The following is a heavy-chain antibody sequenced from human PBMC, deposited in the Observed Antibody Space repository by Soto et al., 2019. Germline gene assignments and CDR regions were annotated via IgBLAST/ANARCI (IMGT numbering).Heavy chain of an antibody. V-gene: IGHV4-4*07. D-gene: IGHD1-26*01. CDR3: ARGRGGTYDAFDI. Sequence: SETLSLTCTVSGGSITDYSWVWIRQPAGKGLEWIGRIFSSGSTNYNPSLKGRITMSLDTSKNQFSLKLNSATATDTAVYFCARGRGGTYDAFDIWGQGTKVTVSS. J-gene: IGHJ3*02. CDR1: GGSITDYS. CDR2: IFSSGST.